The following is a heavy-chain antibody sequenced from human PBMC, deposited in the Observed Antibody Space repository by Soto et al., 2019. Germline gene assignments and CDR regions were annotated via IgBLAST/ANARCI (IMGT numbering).Heavy chain of an antibody. Sequence: QVQLVQSGAEVKKPGSSVKVSCKASGGTFSSYAISWVRQAPGQGLEWMGGIIPIFGTANYAQKFQGRVTITADESTSTADMELSSLRSEDTAVYYCARGIRSGPETPGYYVDYWGQGTLVTVSS. D-gene: IGHD6-25*01. CDR2: IIPIFGTA. J-gene: IGHJ4*02. CDR1: GGTFSSYA. V-gene: IGHV1-69*01. CDR3: ARGIRSGPETPGYYVDY.